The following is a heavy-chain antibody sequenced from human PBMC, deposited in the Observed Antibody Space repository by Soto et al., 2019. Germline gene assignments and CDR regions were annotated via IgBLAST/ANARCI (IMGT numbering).Heavy chain of an antibody. Sequence: ASVKVSCKASGYTFASYDINWVRQATGQGLEWMGWINPNSGKTGYAQKFQGRVTMTKDTSIDTAYMELSSLRSEDTAVYYCATGNRFGELLGGMDVWGQGTTVTVSS. CDR1: GYTFASYD. D-gene: IGHD3-10*01. J-gene: IGHJ6*02. V-gene: IGHV1-8*01. CDR3: ATGNRFGELLGGMDV. CDR2: INPNSGKT.